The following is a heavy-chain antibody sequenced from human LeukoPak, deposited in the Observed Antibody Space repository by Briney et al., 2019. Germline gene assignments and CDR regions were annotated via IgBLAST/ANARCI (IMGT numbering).Heavy chain of an antibody. D-gene: IGHD3-9*01. Sequence: ASETLSLTCTVSGGSISTYYWSWIRQPPGKGLEWIGYIHYSGSTNYNPSLKSRVTISGDTSKNQFSLHVKLVIAADTAVYYCARGETGHNYWGQGTLVTVSS. CDR1: GGSISTYY. V-gene: IGHV4-59*01. CDR2: IHYSGST. J-gene: IGHJ4*02. CDR3: ARGETGHNY.